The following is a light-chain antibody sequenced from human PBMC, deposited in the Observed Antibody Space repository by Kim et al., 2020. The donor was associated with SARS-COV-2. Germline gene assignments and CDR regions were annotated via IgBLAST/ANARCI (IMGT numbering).Light chain of an antibody. J-gene: IGLJ7*01. CDR2: EVS. Sequence: GQSVASSCPGTTSGVGRYNYVSWYQQHPGKAPRLIMYEVSKRPSGVPDRFSGSRSGNTASLIVSGLQAEDEAGYYCCSYAGSNTFVFGGGTQLTVL. CDR3: CSYAGSNTFV. V-gene: IGLV2-8*01. CDR1: TSGVGRYNY.